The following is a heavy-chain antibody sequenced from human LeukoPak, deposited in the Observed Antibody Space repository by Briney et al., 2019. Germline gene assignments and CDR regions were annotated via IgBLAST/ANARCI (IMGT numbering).Heavy chain of an antibody. CDR1: GGSFSGYY. V-gene: IGHV4-34*01. J-gene: IGHJ4*02. CDR2: INHSGST. D-gene: IGHD3-10*01. Sequence: PSETLSLICAVYGGSFSGYYWGWIRHPPGKGLEWIGEINHSGSTNYNPSLKSRVTISVDTSKKQFSLKLSSVTAADTAMYYCASPWGYGSGIWGQGTLVTVSS. CDR3: ASPWGYGSGI.